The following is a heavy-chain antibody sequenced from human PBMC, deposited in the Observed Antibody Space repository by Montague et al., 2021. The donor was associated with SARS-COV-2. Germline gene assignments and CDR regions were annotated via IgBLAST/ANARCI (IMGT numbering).Heavy chain of an antibody. CDR2: IYYTANT. CDR3: ARERLRYGWFDP. V-gene: IGHV4-39*01. CDR1: GGSIISTTSN. D-gene: IGHD5-12*01. J-gene: IGHJ5*02. Sequence: SETLSLTCTVSGGSIISTTSNWGRIPHPPGKGLEWIGSIYYTANTYYSPSLKTRVTIYVDTSKNQLSLRLRSVTAADTAVYYCARERLRYGWFDPWGQGTLVTVSS.